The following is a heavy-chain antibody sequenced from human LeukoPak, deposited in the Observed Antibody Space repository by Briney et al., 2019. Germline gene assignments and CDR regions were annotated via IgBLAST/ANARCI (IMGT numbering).Heavy chain of an antibody. CDR1: GFTFSSYS. Sequence: PGGSLRLSCAASGFTFSSYSMNWVRQAPGKGLEWVLSISSSSTYIYYADSVKGRFTISRDNAKNSLYLQMNSLRAEDTAVYFCARDPAYYDLLTGYPSGYFDYWGQGTLVTVSS. V-gene: IGHV3-21*01. CDR3: ARDPAYYDLLTGYPSGYFDY. D-gene: IGHD3-9*01. CDR2: ISSSSTYI. J-gene: IGHJ4*02.